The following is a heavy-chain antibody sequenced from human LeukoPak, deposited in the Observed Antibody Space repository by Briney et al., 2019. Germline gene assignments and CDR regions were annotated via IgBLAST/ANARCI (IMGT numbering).Heavy chain of an antibody. Sequence: PSETLSLTCSVSDDSITMYYWTWIRQPPGKGLEWIGYIYYSGSTNYNPSLKSRVTISVDTSKNQFSLKLSSVTAADTAVYYCARVQESQIDYYFDYWGQGTLVTVSS. CDR3: ARVQESQIDYYFDY. J-gene: IGHJ4*02. CDR1: DDSITMYY. D-gene: IGHD3-9*01. CDR2: IYYSGST. V-gene: IGHV4-59*01.